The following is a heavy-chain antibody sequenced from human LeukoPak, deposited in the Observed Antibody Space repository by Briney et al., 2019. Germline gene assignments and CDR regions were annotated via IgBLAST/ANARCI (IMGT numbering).Heavy chain of an antibody. V-gene: IGHV3-23*01. CDR1: GFTFSSYS. CDR3: AKDFNGKGYYYYGMDV. CDR2: ISGSGGST. J-gene: IGHJ6*02. Sequence: SGGSLRLSCAASGFTFSSYSMNWVRQAPGKGLEWVSAISGSGGSTYYADSVKGRFTISRDNSKNTLYLQMNSLRAEDTAVYYCAKDFNGKGYYYYGMDVWGQGTTVTVSS.